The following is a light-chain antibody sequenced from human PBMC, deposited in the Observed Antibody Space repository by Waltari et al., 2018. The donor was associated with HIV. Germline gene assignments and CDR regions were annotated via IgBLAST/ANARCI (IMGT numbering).Light chain of an antibody. Sequence: EIVLTQSPATLSLSPGERATLSYRASQSVSSYLAWYQQKPCQAPRLLIYDSSNRATGIPARFSGSGSGTDFTLTISSLEPEDFAVYYCQQRSNWPPTFGQGTKLEIK. CDR1: QSVSSY. CDR2: DSS. J-gene: IGKJ2*01. V-gene: IGKV3-11*01. CDR3: QQRSNWPPT.